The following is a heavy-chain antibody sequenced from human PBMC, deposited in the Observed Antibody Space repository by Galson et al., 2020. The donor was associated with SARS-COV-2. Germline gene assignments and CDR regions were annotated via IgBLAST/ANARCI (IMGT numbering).Heavy chain of an antibody. D-gene: IGHD3-22*01. V-gene: IGHV3-30*18. CDR3: AKLGYDSSGALKTLDY. CDR1: GFTFGSYA. CDR2: ISYDGKNQ. Sequence: GGSLRLSCVASGFTFGSYAMHWVRQAPGKGLEWVAHISYDGKNQNYADSVKGRFSISRDNSKNTLYLQLNSLRLDDTAVYYCAKLGYDSSGALKTLDYWGQGTLVTVSS. J-gene: IGHJ4*02.